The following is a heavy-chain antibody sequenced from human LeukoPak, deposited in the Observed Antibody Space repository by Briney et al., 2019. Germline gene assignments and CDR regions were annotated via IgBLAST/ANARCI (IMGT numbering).Heavy chain of an antibody. J-gene: IGHJ2*01. CDR1: GFTVSNNY. V-gene: IGHV3-53*01. CDR3: ARVGDHFHWYLDL. Sequence: GGALRLSCAASGFTVSNNYMNWVRQAPGKGLEWVSILYSGSSTYYADSVEGRFIVSRDSSKNTLSLQMNDLRAEDTAVYYCARVGDHFHWYLDLWGRGTLVTVSS. D-gene: IGHD3-3*02. CDR2: LYSGSST.